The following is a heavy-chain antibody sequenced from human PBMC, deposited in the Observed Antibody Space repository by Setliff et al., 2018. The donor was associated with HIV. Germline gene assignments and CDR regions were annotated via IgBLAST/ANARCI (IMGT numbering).Heavy chain of an antibody. V-gene: IGHV3-23*01. Sequence: GESLKISCQGSGLTFSGYPMSWVRQAPGKGLEWVSAIIESGGTFYTDSVKGRFTISRDNSKNTLYLQMNSLRAEDTAVYYCAKVTSFWFEDYWGQGTLVTVSS. D-gene: IGHD2-2*01. J-gene: IGHJ4*02. CDR1: GLTFSGYP. CDR2: IIESGGT. CDR3: AKVTSFWFEDY.